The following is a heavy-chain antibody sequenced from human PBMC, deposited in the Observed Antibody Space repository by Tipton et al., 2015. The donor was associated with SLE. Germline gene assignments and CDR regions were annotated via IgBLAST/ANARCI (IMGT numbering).Heavy chain of an antibody. CDR1: GFTFSSYS. CDR2: ISSSSSYI. Sequence: QLVQSGGGLVKPGGPLRLPCAASGFTFSSYSMNWVRQAPGKGLEWVSSISSSSSYIYYADSVKGRFTISRDNAKNSLYLQMNSLGAEDTAAYYCARRSAAAGEDGEFEIWGQGTMVSVSS. D-gene: IGHD6-13*01. CDR3: ARRSAAAGEDGEFEI. V-gene: IGHV3-21*03. J-gene: IGHJ3*02.